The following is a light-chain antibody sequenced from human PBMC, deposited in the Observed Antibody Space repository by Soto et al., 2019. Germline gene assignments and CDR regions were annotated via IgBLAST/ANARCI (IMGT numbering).Light chain of an antibody. J-gene: IGKJ4*01. CDR2: LGS. CDR3: MQALQSQRT. Sequence: DIVMTQSPLSLPVTPGEPASISCRSSQRLLHSNGYNYLDWYLQKPGQSPQLLLYLGSNRASRVPDRFSGSGAGKDFTLKMSRVEDDDVGVYYCMQALQSQRTYGGGTKVEIK. V-gene: IGKV2-28*01. CDR1: QRLLHSNGYNY.